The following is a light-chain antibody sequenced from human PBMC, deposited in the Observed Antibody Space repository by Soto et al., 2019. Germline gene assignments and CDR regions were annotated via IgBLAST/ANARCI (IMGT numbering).Light chain of an antibody. CDR3: QQYNTYPLT. V-gene: IGKV1-5*03. J-gene: IGKJ4*01. CDR1: QSISTW. Sequence: DIQITQSPYTLSASVGDRVTITCRASQSISTWLAWYQQKPGKAPKLLIDKASSLEGGVPSRFSGSGSGTEFNITISSLQPDDFATYYCQQYNTYPLTFGGGTKVDIK. CDR2: KAS.